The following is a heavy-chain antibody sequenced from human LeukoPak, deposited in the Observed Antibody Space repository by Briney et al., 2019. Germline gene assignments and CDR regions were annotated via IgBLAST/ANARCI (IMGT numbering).Heavy chain of an antibody. J-gene: IGHJ4*02. Sequence: GGSLRLSSAASGFTFSSYAMSWVRQAPGKGLEWVSAISGSGDSTYYADSVKGRFTISRDNSKNTLHLQMNSLRAEDTAVYYCAKATVAGDPSRPIDYWGQGTLVTVSS. D-gene: IGHD4-17*01. CDR3: AKATVAGDPSRPIDY. V-gene: IGHV3-23*01. CDR1: GFTFSSYA. CDR2: ISGSGDST.